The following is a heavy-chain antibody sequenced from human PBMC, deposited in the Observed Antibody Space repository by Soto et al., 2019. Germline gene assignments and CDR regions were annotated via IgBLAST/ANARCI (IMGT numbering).Heavy chain of an antibody. J-gene: IGHJ5*02. CDR2: LSAYNGNT. CDR3: ARGGYCTNGVCYGVSWFDP. D-gene: IGHD2-8*01. CDR1: GYTFTSYG. V-gene: IGHV1-18*01. Sequence: QVQLVQSGAEVKKPGASVKVSCKASGYTFTSYGISWVRQAPGQGLEWMGWLSAYNGNTNYAQKLQGRVTMTTDTSTSTAYMELRSMRSDDTAVYYCARGGYCTNGVCYGVSWFDPWGQGTLVTVSS.